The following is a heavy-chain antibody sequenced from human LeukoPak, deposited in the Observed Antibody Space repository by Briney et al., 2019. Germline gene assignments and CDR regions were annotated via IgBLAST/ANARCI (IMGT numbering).Heavy chain of an antibody. CDR1: GGSIDSGSYY. J-gene: IGHJ4*02. Sequence: PSQTLSLTCTVSGGSIDSGSYYWNWIRQSAGKGLEWIGHIYTTGSTNYSPSLRSRVTISLDTSKNQFSLKLNSVTAADTAVYYCARCTSTSCYNFDYWGQGTLVTVSS. CDR2: IYTTGST. V-gene: IGHV4-61*09. CDR3: ARCTSTSCYNFDY. D-gene: IGHD2-2*02.